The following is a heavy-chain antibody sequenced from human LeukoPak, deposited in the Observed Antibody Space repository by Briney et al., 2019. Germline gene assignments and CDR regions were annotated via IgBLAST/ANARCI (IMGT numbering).Heavy chain of an antibody. CDR3: AVKMGYCSSTRCLTGFDY. Sequence: ASVKVSCKVSGYTFTGYYMHWVRQAPGQGLEWMGWINPNTGGTDYTQKFQGRVTMTRDTSISTAYMDLSRLRSDDAAVYYCAVKMGYCSSTRCLTGFDYWGQGTLVTVSS. D-gene: IGHD2-2*01. CDR1: GYTFTGYY. J-gene: IGHJ4*02. CDR2: INPNTGGT. V-gene: IGHV1-2*02.